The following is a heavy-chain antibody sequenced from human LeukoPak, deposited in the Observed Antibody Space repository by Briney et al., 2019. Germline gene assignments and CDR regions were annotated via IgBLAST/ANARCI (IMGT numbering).Heavy chain of an antibody. CDR1: GGTFSSYA. CDR3: ARAIAARPGKYNWFDP. CDR2: IIPIFGTA. Sequence: SVKVSCKASGGTFSSYAISWVRQAPGQGLEWMGGIIPIFGTANYAQKFQGRVTITTDESTGTAYMELSSLRSEGTAVYYCARAIAARPGKYNWFDPWGQGTLVTVSS. V-gene: IGHV1-69*05. D-gene: IGHD6-6*01. J-gene: IGHJ5*02.